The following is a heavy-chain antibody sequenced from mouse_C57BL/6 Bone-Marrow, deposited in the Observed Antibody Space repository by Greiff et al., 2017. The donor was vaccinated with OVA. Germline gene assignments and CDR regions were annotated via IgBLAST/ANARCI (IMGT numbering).Heavy chain of an antibody. CDR2: ISSGGSYT. Sequence: EVKVVESGGDLVKPGGSLKLSCAASGFTFSSYGMSWVRQTPDKRLAWVATISSGGSYTYYPDSVKGRFTISRDNAKNTLYLQMSSLKSEDTAMYYCAREKVYYYGSYAMDYWGQGTSVTVSS. CDR1: GFTFSSYG. J-gene: IGHJ4*01. D-gene: IGHD1-1*01. CDR3: AREKVYYYGSYAMDY. V-gene: IGHV5-6*01.